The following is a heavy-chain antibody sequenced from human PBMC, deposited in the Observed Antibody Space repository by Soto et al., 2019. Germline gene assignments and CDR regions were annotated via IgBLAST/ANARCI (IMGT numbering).Heavy chain of an antibody. J-gene: IGHJ5*02. CDR1: GGSFSGYY. V-gene: IGHV4-34*01. D-gene: IGHD6-19*01. Sequence: SETLSLTCAVYGGSFSGYYWSWIRQPPGKGLEWIGEINHGGSTNYNPSLKSRVTISVDTSKNQFSLKLSSVTAADTAVYYCARGSSGWYHWFDPWGQGTLVTVSS. CDR3: ARGSSGWYHWFDP. CDR2: INHGGST.